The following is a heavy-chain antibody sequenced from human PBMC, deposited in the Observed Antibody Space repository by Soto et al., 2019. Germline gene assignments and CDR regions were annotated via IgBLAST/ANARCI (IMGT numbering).Heavy chain of an antibody. V-gene: IGHV4-59*08. J-gene: IGHJ4*02. CDR3: ARTYSSSHYFDY. CDR1: GGSISSYY. Sequence: QVQLQESGPGLVKPSETLSLTCTVSGGSISSYYWSWIRQPPGKGLEWIGYIFYSGSTNYNPSLKSRVTISVDTSKNQLSLKLSSVTAADTAVYCCARTYSSSHYFDYWGQGTLVTVSS. D-gene: IGHD6-6*01. CDR2: IFYSGST.